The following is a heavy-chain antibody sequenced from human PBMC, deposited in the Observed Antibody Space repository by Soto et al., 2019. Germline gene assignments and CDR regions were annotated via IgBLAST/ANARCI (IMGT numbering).Heavy chain of an antibody. CDR3: AREGAATANYGMDV. J-gene: IGHJ6*02. D-gene: IGHD2-15*01. CDR1: GYTFTSYY. Sequence: ASVKVSCKASGYTFTSYYMHWVRQAPGQGLEWMGWVNPNSGGTNYAQKFQGWVTMTRDTSISTVYMELSSLKSDDMAVYYCAREGAATANYGMDVWGQGTTVTVSS. CDR2: VNPNSGGT. V-gene: IGHV1-2*04.